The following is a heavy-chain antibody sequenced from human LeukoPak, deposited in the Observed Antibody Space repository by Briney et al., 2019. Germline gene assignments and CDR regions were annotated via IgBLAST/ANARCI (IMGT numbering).Heavy chain of an antibody. D-gene: IGHD1-20*01. CDR1: GFTFSSYE. V-gene: IGHV4-59*01. J-gene: IGHJ4*02. CDR2: FYASGST. Sequence: GSLRLSCAASGFTFSSYEMNWVRQAPGKGLEWIGYFYASGSTNYNPSLKSRVTISGDTSTNQFSLNLNSVTAADTAVYYCARALYKWNHFDYWGQRALVTVSS. CDR3: ARALYKWNHFDY.